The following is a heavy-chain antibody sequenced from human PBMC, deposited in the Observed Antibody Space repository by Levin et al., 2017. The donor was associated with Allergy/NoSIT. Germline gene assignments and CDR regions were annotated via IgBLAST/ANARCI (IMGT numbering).Heavy chain of an antibody. Sequence: SETLSLTCTVSGGPVNSGSYYWSWIRQPPGTGLEWIGSVYYSGTTNYNPSLKRRASITVDTSKNQFSLTLSSLTAADTAVYYCTRDRGSSGWFESWGQGTLVTVSS. CDR2: VYYSGTT. D-gene: IGHD6-19*01. J-gene: IGHJ5*01. V-gene: IGHV4-61*01. CDR1: GGPVNSGSYY. CDR3: TRDRGSSGWFES.